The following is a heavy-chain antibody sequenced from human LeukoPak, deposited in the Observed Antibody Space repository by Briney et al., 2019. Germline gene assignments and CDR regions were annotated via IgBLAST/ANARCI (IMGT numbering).Heavy chain of an antibody. CDR1: GGSFSGYY. J-gene: IGHJ4*02. V-gene: IGHV4-34*01. Sequence: SETLSLTCAVYGGSFSGYYWSWISQLPGNGLEGIGEINHSGNTNYNPSLKSRVTISVDTSNNQIYLNLNSVTAADTAVYYCARAEVTTWSYWGQGTLVTVSS. CDR3: ARAEVTTWSY. CDR2: INHSGNT. D-gene: IGHD4-17*01.